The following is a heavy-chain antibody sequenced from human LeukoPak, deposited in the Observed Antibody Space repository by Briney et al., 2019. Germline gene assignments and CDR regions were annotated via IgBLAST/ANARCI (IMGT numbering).Heavy chain of an antibody. CDR1: GFTFSSYG. D-gene: IGHD5-18*01. J-gene: IGHJ4*02. CDR2: IWYDGSNK. V-gene: IGHV3-33*01. CDR3: ARDARIQLWFNFDY. Sequence: GRSLRLSCAASGFTFSSYGMHWVRQAPGKGLEWVAVIWYDGSNKYYADSVKGRFTISRDNSKNTLYLQMNSLRAEDTAVYYCARDARIQLWFNFDYWGQGTLVTVSS.